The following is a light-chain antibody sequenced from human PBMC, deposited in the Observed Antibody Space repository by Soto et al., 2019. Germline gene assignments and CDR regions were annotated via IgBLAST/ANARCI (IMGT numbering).Light chain of an antibody. J-gene: IGLJ7*02. CDR3: TSYTSSSTLF. CDR2: DVS. Sequence: QSVLTQPASVSGSPGQSITISCTGTSSDVGGYNYVSWYQQHPGKAPKLMIYDVSNRPSGVSNRFSGSKSGNTASLTISGPQAEDEADNYCTSYTSSSTLFFGGGTQLTA. V-gene: IGLV2-14*01. CDR1: SSDVGGYNY.